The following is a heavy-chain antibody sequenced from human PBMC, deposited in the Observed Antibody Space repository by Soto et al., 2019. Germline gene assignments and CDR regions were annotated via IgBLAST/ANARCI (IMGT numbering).Heavy chain of an antibody. J-gene: IGHJ3*02. CDR1: GYTFTSYT. D-gene: IGHD3-16*02. CDR3: AREHELRMITFGGVIGWRSDAFDI. V-gene: IGHV1-18*04. Sequence: ASVKVSCKASGYTFTSYTFNWVRKAPGQGLEWMGWISAHNGNTNYAQKLQGRVTMTTDTSTSTAYMELSSLRSEDTAVYYCAREHELRMITFGGVIGWRSDAFDIWGQGTMVTVSS. CDR2: ISAHNGNT.